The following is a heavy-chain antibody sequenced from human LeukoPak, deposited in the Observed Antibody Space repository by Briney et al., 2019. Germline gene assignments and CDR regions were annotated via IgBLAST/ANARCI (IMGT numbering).Heavy chain of an antibody. J-gene: IGHJ4*02. Sequence: ASVKVSCKASGYTFTSYDINWVRQATGQGLEWMGWMNPNSGNTGYAQKFQGRVTITADKSTSTAYMELSSLRSEDTAVYYCATTYGSGSQHLDYFDYWGQGTLVTVSS. CDR1: GYTFTSYD. CDR2: MNPNSGNT. CDR3: ATTYGSGSQHLDYFDY. D-gene: IGHD3-10*01. V-gene: IGHV1-8*01.